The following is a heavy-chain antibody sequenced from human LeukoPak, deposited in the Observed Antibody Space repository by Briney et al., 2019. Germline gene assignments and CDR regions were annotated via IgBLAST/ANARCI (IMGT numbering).Heavy chain of an antibody. CDR3: ARHCGTITLVGEVKIDLKYNWFDP. Sequence: SETLSLTCTVSGASISIGSYYWSWIRQPPGKGLEWIGSIYYSGRTYYNSSLKSRVTISVDTPKNQFSLNLSSVTAADTAVYYCARHCGTITLVGEVKIDLKYNWFDPWGQGTLVTVSS. CDR1: GASISIGSYY. V-gene: IGHV4-39*01. D-gene: IGHD3-10*01. J-gene: IGHJ5*02. CDR2: IYYSGRT.